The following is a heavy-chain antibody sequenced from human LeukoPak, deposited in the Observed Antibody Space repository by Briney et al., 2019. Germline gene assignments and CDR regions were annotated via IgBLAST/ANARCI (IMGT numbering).Heavy chain of an antibody. V-gene: IGHV3-30-3*01. Sequence: GGSLRLSCAASGFTFSSYEMNWVRQAPGKGLEWVAVISYDGSNKYYADSVKGRFTISRDNSKNTLYLQMNSLRAEDTAVYYCARGHYYGSGSYYSPCWFDPWGQGTLVTVSS. CDR2: ISYDGSNK. J-gene: IGHJ5*02. CDR1: GFTFSSYE. CDR3: ARGHYYGSGSYYSPCWFDP. D-gene: IGHD3-10*01.